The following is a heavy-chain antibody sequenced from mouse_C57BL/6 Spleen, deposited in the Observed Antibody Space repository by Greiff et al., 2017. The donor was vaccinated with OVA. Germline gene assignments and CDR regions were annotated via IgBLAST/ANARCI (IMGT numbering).Heavy chain of an antibody. D-gene: IGHD1-1*01. CDR3: ARGDYGSSSGFAY. V-gene: IGHV1-61*01. J-gene: IGHJ3*01. Sequence: QVQLQQPGAELVRPGSSVKLSCKASGYTFTSYWMDWVKQRPGQGLEWIGNIYPSDSETHYNQKFKDKATLTVAKSSSTAYMQLSSLTSEDSAVYYCARGDYGSSSGFAYWGQGTLVTVSA. CDR2: IYPSDSET. CDR1: GYTFTSYW.